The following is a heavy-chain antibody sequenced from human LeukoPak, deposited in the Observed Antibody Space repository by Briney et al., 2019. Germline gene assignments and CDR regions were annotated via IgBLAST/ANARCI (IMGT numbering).Heavy chain of an antibody. V-gene: IGHV3-23*01. Sequence: PGGSLRLSCAASGFTFSSHGMNWVRQAPGKGLEWVSGIIPSGHTTYYADSVRGRFTISRDNSRNTLYLQVNSLRAEDTAVYYCAKDDRWLQFCCWGQGTLVTVSA. CDR1: GFTFSSHG. D-gene: IGHD5-24*01. J-gene: IGHJ4*02. CDR2: IIPSGHTT. CDR3: AKDDRWLQFCC.